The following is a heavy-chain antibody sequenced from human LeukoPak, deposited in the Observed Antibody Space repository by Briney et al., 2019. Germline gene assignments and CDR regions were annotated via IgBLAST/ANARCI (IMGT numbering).Heavy chain of an antibody. J-gene: IGHJ6*02. V-gene: IGHV1-2*02. D-gene: IGHD5-24*01. CDR3: ARGAPMATDWKMDV. CDR2: INCNSGGT. CDR1: GYTFTGYY. Sequence: ASVKVSCRASGYTFTGYYMHWVRQAPGQGLEWMGWINCNSGGTNYAQKFQGRVTMTRDTSITAVYMELSRLRSDDTAVYYCARGAPMATDWKMDVWGQGTSVTVSS.